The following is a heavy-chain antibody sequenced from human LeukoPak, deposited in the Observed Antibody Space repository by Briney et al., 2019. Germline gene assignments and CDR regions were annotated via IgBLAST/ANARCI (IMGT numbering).Heavy chain of an antibody. CDR1: GGPIGSSSYY. J-gene: IGHJ4*02. CDR2: IYYSGST. CDR3: ARDRRYSSSWSGRVVDY. D-gene: IGHD6-13*01. V-gene: IGHV4-39*07. Sequence: PSETLSLTCTVSGGPIGSSSYYWGWIRQPPGKGLEWIGSIYYSGSTYYNPSLKSRVTISVDTSKNQFSLKLSSVTAADTAVYYCARDRRYSSSWSGRVVDYWGQGTLVTVSS.